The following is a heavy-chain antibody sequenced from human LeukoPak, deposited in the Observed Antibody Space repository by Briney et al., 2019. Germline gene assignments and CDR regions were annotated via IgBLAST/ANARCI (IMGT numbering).Heavy chain of an antibody. CDR2: IYSGGST. CDR3: ARYYYDSPDY. V-gene: IGHV3-66*01. Sequence: GGSLRLSCAASGFTVSSNYMSWVRQAPGKGLEWVSVIYSGGSTYYADSVKGRFTISRDNSKNTLYLQMNSLRAEDTVVYYCARYYYDSPDYWGQGTLVTVSS. J-gene: IGHJ4*02. D-gene: IGHD3-22*01. CDR1: GFTVSSNY.